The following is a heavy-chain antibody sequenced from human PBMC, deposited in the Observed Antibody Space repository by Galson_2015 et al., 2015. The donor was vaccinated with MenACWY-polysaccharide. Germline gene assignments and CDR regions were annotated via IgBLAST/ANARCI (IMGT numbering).Heavy chain of an antibody. CDR1: GFSFTTYA. CDR3: AKHSYASKSFIIQRKFDS. J-gene: IGHJ4*02. Sequence: SLRLSCAASGFSFTTYAMSWVRQAPGKGLQWVSGITSSGGDTYYIDSVKGRFTISRDKSTLYLQMNSLTIEDTAVYYFAKHSYASKSFIIQRKFDSWGRGTVVSVSS. V-gene: IGHV3-23*01. D-gene: IGHD3-10*01. CDR2: ITSSGGDT.